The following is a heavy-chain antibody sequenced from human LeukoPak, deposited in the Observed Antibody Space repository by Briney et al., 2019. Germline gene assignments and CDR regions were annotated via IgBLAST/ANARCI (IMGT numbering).Heavy chain of an antibody. CDR2: ISAYNGNT. CDR1: GYTFTSYG. J-gene: IGHJ4*02. D-gene: IGHD3-10*01. CDR3: AFAYGSGSYPLYN. Sequence: ASVKVSCKASGYTFTSYGISWVRQAPRQGLEWMGWISAYNGNTNYAQKLQGRVTMTTDTSTSTAYVELRSLRSDDTAVYYCAFAYGSGSYPLYNWGQGTLVTVSS. V-gene: IGHV1-18*01.